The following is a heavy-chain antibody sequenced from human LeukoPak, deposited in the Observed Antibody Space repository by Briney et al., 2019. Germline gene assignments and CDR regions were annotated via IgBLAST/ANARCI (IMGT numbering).Heavy chain of an antibody. CDR3: ATRVWIVGSPEAFDI. CDR2: FDPEDGET. V-gene: IGHV1-24*01. Sequence: ASAKVSCQVSGYTLTELSMHWVRQAPGKGLEWMGGFDPEDGETIYAQKFQGRVTMTEDTSIDTAYMELSSLRSEDTAVYYCATRVWIVGSPEAFDIWGQVTMVTVSS. CDR1: GYTLTELS. D-gene: IGHD1-26*01. J-gene: IGHJ3*02.